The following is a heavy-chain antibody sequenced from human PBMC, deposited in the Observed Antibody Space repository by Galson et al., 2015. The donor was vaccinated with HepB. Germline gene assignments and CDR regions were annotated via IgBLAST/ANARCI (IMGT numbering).Heavy chain of an antibody. Sequence: SVKVSCKVSGSTLTELSMHWVRQAPGKGLEWMGGFDPEDGETIYAQKFQGRVTMTEDTSTDTAYMELSSLRSEDTAVYYCATRQFLDDFWSGYPRRNSYGMDVWGQGTTVTVSS. J-gene: IGHJ6*02. CDR1: GSTLTELS. CDR2: FDPEDGET. D-gene: IGHD3-3*01. V-gene: IGHV1-24*01. CDR3: ATRQFLDDFWSGYPRRNSYGMDV.